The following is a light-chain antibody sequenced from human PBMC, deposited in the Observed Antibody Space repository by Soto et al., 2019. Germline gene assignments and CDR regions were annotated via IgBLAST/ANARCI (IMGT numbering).Light chain of an antibody. Sequence: QSVLTQPPSVSAAAGQKVTISCSGSSSNVGNNYVSWYQHVPGTAPKLLIYDNNRRLSGIPDRFSGSKSGTSATLGTTGLQTGDEADYYCQTWDSLLNSALFGGGTKVTVL. CDR2: DNN. V-gene: IGLV1-51*01. CDR3: QTWDSLLNSAL. CDR1: SSNVGNNY. J-gene: IGLJ3*02.